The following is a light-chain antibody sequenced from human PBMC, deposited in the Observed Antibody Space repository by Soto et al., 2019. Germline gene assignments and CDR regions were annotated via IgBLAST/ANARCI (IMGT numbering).Light chain of an antibody. CDR1: TTDIRRYNY. Sequence: QSVLTQPASASGSPGQSITISCTGTTTDIRRYNYVSWYQHHPDKAPKLILYEVSNRPSGVSDRFSGSKSGTTASLTISGLQPEDEASYYCSSYTSSGTLVFGGGTKLTVL. CDR3: SSYTSSGTLV. V-gene: IGLV2-14*01. J-gene: IGLJ2*01. CDR2: EVS.